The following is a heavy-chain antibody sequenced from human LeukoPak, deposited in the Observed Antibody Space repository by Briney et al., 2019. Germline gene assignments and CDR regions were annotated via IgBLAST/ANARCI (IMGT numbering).Heavy chain of an antibody. V-gene: IGHV3-23*01. Sequence: GGSLRLSCAASGFTFSTYALRWVRQAPGKGLEWVSAISGSGSTTFYADSVKGRFTISRDNAKNSLYLQMNSLRAEDTAVYYCASSVLWGPGTLVTVSS. CDR2: ISGSGSTT. D-gene: IGHD2-8*02. CDR1: GFTFSTYA. J-gene: IGHJ4*02. CDR3: ASSVL.